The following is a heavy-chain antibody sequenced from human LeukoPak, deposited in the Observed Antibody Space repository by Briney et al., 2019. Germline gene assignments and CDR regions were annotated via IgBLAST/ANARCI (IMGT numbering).Heavy chain of an antibody. CDR3: ARGGGYASPIGY. J-gene: IGHJ4*02. D-gene: IGHD5-12*01. V-gene: IGHV1-2*02. CDR2: INPKSGET. CDR1: GYTFTDYY. Sequence: GASVKVSCKASGYTFTDYYMHWVRQAPGQGLEWMGWINPKSGETRYEQNFQGRVTMTRDTSISTAYMELSRLRSDDTAVYYCARGGGYASPIGYWGQGALVTVSS.